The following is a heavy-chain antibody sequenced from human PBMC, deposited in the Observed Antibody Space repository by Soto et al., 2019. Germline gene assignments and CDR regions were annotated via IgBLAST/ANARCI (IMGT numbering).Heavy chain of an antibody. D-gene: IGHD3-10*01. CDR2: IYYSGST. Sequence: SETLSLTCTVSGGSISSYYWSWIRQPPGKGLEWIGYIYYSGSTNYNPSLKSRVTISVDTSKNQFSLKLSSVTAADTAVYYCARGIQVYYYGSGSYFYYYYGMDVWGQGTTVT. CDR3: ARGIQVYYYGSGSYFYYYYGMDV. CDR1: GGSISSYY. V-gene: IGHV4-59*08. J-gene: IGHJ6*02.